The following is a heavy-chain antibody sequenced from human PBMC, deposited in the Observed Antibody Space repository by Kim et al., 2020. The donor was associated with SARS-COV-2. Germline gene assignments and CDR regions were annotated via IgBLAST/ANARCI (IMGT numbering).Heavy chain of an antibody. J-gene: IGHJ4*02. V-gene: IGHV3-21*01. CDR2: ISSSSSYI. D-gene: IGHD2-21*02. Sequence: GGSLRLSCAASGFTFSSYSMNWVRQAPGKGLEWVSSISSSSSYIYHADSVKGRFTISRDNAKNSLYLQMNSLRAEDTAVYYCARGGIVVVTAIGAGFDYWGQGTLVTVSS. CDR3: ARGGIVVVTAIGAGFDY. CDR1: GFTFSSYS.